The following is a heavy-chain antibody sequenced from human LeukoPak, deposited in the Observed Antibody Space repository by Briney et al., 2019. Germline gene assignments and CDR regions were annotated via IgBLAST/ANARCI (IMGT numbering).Heavy chain of an antibody. Sequence: AGGSPRLSCAASGFTFSGSAMHWVRQASGKGLEWVGRIRSKANSYATAYAASVKGRFTISRDDSKNTAYLQMNSLKTEDTAVYYCTTTLWFGELPPLFDYWGQGTLVTVSS. V-gene: IGHV3-73*01. CDR2: IRSKANSYAT. CDR1: GFTFSGSA. CDR3: TTTLWFGELPPLFDY. J-gene: IGHJ4*02. D-gene: IGHD3-10*01.